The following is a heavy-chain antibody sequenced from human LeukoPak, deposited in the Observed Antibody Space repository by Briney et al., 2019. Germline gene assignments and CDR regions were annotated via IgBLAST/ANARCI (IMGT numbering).Heavy chain of an antibody. CDR2: IWYDGSNK. J-gene: IGHJ4*02. Sequence: GGSLRLSCAASGFTFSSYGMHWVRQAPGKGLEWVAVIWYDGSNKYYADSVKGRFTISRDNYKNTLYLQMNSLRAEDTAVYYCAKSMVRGAFDYWGQGTLVTVSS. CDR3: AKSMVRGAFDY. CDR1: GFTFSSYG. D-gene: IGHD3-10*01. V-gene: IGHV3-33*06.